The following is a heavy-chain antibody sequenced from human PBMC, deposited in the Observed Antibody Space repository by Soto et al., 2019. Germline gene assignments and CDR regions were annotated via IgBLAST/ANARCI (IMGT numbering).Heavy chain of an antibody. CDR2: IRSKANSYAT. CDR1: GFTFSGSA. J-gene: IGHJ4*02. D-gene: IGHD3-22*01. V-gene: IGHV3-73*01. CDR3: TRPPASSNKSVVITDY. Sequence: GGSLRLSCAASGFTFSGSAMHWVRQASGKGLEWVGRIRSKANSYATAYAASVKGRFTISRDDSKNTAYLQMNSLKTEDTAVYYCTRPPASSNKSVVITDYWGQGTLVTVSS.